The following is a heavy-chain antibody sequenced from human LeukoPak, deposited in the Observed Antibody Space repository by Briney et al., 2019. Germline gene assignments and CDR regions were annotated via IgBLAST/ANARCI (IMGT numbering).Heavy chain of an antibody. CDR2: IYYSGST. V-gene: IGHV4-39*01. Sequence: SQTLSLTCAVSGGSISSSSYYWGWIRQPPGKGLEWIGSIYYSGSTYYNPSLKSRVTISVDTSKNQFSLKLSSVTAADTAVYYCARHGGREMATIIAPKYYFDYWGQGTLVTVSS. CDR3: ARHGGREMATIIAPKYYFDY. J-gene: IGHJ4*02. CDR1: GGSISSSSYY. D-gene: IGHD5-24*01.